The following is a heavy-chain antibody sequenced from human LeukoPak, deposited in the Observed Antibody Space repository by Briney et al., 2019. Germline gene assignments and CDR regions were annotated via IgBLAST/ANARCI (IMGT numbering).Heavy chain of an antibody. CDR3: ARHGGESIVAMILHAFDI. J-gene: IGHJ3*02. V-gene: IGHV4-59*01. Sequence: SETLSLTCSVSGGSISSYYWSWIRQPPGKGLEYIGYIYYSGSTNYNPSLKSRVTISVDTSKNQFSLKLSSVTAADTAVYYCARHGGESIVAMILHAFDIWGQGTMVTVSS. CDR1: GGSISSYY. D-gene: IGHD5-12*01. CDR2: IYYSGST.